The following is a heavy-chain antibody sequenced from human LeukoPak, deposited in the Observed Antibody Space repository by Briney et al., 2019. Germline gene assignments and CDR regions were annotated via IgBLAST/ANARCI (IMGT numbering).Heavy chain of an antibody. J-gene: IGHJ6*03. CDR1: GFTFRSYE. CDR3: ARDPYSGSYGNYYYYFMDV. D-gene: IGHD1-26*01. CDR2: ISGSGGSI. Sequence: GGSLRLSCAASGFTFRSYEMNWVRQAPGKGVEGVSGISGSGGSIYYADAVKGRFTIYRDNAKNSLYLQMNSLRAEDTAVYYCARDPYSGSYGNYYYYFMDVWGKGTTVTISS. V-gene: IGHV3-48*03.